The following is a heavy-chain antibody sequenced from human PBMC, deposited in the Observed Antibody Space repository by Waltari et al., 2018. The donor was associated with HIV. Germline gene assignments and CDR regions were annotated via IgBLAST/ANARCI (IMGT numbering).Heavy chain of an antibody. J-gene: IGHJ4*02. Sequence: EVHLLESGGGLVQPGGSLRLSCAASGFTFSSSAMSWVRQAPGKGLGWVSRMGCCIDKKFDADSVKGRFTISRDKSKNTLHLLMDSLRADDTAVYYCAKMSFAIGVVHTRGSFEYWGQGTLVTVSS. CDR2: MGCCIDKK. CDR3: AKMSFAIGVVHTRGSFEY. D-gene: IGHD3-3*01. V-gene: IGHV3-23*01. CDR1: GFTFSSSA.